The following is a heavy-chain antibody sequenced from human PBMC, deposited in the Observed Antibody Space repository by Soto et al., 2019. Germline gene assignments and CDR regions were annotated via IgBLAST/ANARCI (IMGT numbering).Heavy chain of an antibody. CDR2: IYSGGST. J-gene: IGHJ6*02. V-gene: IGHV3-53*04. D-gene: IGHD6-13*01. CDR3: GRDKGYRSSWYSGYYNGMDV. CDR1: GFTVCSNY. Sequence: GSLRLSCAASGFTVCSNYMSWVRQAPGKGLEWVSVIYSGGSTYYADSVKGRFTISRHNSKNTLYLQMNSLRAEDTAVYYCGRDKGYRSSWYSGYYNGMDVWGQGTTVTVSS.